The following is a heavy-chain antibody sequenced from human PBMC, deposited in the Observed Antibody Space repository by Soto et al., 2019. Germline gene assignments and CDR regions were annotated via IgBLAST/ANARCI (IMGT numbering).Heavy chain of an antibody. V-gene: IGHV3-23*01. Sequence: EAQLLESGGDWAQPGGSLRLSCAASGFTFSSHGMSWVRQAPGKGLEWIAGLSRGGGTTYYADSVKGRFTISRDNSKNTLDLITNSLKVEDTALNYCAKDGQYRTDGFDVWGQGTMVTVSS. CDR1: GFTFSSHG. CDR2: LSRGGGTT. J-gene: IGHJ3*01. CDR3: AKDGQYRTDGFDV. D-gene: IGHD6-6*01.